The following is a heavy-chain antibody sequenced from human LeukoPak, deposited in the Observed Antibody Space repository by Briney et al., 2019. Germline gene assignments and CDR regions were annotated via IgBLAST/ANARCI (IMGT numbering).Heavy chain of an antibody. V-gene: IGHV4-34*01. J-gene: IGHJ2*01. CDR3: ARAVQDL. CDR2: INHSGST. CDR1: GGSFSGYY. Sequence: PSETLSLTCAVYGGSFSGYYWSWIRQPPGEGLEWIGEINHSGSTNYNPSLKSRVTISVDTSKNQFSLKLSSVTAADTAVYYCARAVQDLWGRGTLVTVSS.